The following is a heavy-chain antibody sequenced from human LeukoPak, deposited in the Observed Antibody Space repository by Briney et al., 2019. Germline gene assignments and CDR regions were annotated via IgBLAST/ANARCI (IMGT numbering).Heavy chain of an antibody. J-gene: IGHJ6*02. CDR3: ARALDIVVVPAAYYYYGMDV. D-gene: IGHD2-2*01. CDR2: ISSSSSYI. Sequence: PGGSLRLSCAASGFTFSSYSMNWVRQAPGKGLEWVSSISSSSSYIYYADSVKGRFTISSDNAKNSLYLQMNSLRAEGTAVYYCARALDIVVVPAAYYYYGMDVWGQGTTVTVSS. V-gene: IGHV3-21*01. CDR1: GFTFSSYS.